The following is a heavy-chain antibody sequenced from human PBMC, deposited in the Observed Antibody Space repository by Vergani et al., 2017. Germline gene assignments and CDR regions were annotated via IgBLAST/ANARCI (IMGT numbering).Heavy chain of an antibody. D-gene: IGHD3-22*01. V-gene: IGHV1-3*01. CDR1: GYTFNSYA. CDR3: ARDSSGPYFGY. J-gene: IGHJ4*02. CDR2: INAGNGNT. Sequence: VQLVQSGAEVKKPGASAKVSCKASGYTFNSYAMHWLRQAPGQRLEWMGWINAGNGNTKYSQKFQGRVTITRDTSASTAYMELSSLTAEDTAVYYCARDSSGPYFGYWGQGTLVTVSS.